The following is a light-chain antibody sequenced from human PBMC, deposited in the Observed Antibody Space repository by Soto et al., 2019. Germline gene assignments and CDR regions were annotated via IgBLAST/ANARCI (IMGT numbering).Light chain of an antibody. J-gene: IGLJ1*01. CDR1: SSNIGTNS. V-gene: IGLV1-44*01. CDR2: NND. Sequence: VLTQPPSASGTPGQRVTISCSGGSSNIGTNSVNRYQQLPGRAPKLLIYNNDLRPSGVPDRFSGSKSGTSASLAISGLQSEDEADYYCAAWDDSLNGFYVFGIGTKVTVL. CDR3: AAWDDSLNGFYV.